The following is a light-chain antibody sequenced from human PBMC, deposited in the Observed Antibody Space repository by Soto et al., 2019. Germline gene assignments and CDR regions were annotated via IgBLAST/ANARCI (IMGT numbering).Light chain of an antibody. CDR3: QQYNNWPFS. Sequence: EIVMTQSPSSLSVSPGERVTLSCRAGQGVTTNFAWYQQKSGQSPRLLIYDVSTRATGVPARFSGTGSETDFTLTISGLQSEDSAVYFCQQYNNWPFSFGQGTRLE. CDR2: DVS. CDR1: QGVTTN. V-gene: IGKV3-15*01. J-gene: IGKJ5*01.